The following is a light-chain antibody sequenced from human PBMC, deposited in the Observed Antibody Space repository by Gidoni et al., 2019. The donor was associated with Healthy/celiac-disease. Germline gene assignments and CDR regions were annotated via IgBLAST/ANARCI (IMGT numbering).Light chain of an antibody. Sequence: DIQMTQSPSSLSASVGERVTITCRASQGISHSLAWYQQKPGKVPKLLIYAASTLQSCGPSLFSGSGSGTDFTLPISSLQPEDVATYYCQKYNSALGTFGQGTKVEIK. V-gene: IGKV1-27*01. J-gene: IGKJ1*01. CDR1: QGISHS. CDR3: QKYNSALGT. CDR2: AAS.